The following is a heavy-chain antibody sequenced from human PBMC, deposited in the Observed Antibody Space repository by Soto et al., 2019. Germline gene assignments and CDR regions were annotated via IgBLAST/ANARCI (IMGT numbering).Heavy chain of an antibody. D-gene: IGHD4-17*01. Sequence: EVQLLESGGGLVQPGGSLRLSCAASGFIFSTYAMTWVRQAPGKGPEWVSTIDGSGATTYYADSVQGRFTISRDNSRNTLYLQINNLTGEDTAVYYCPLTTVTTYNRASWRQGTLVAVSS. J-gene: IGHJ5*02. V-gene: IGHV3-23*01. CDR3: PLTTVTTYNRAS. CDR1: GFIFSTYA. CDR2: IDGSGATT.